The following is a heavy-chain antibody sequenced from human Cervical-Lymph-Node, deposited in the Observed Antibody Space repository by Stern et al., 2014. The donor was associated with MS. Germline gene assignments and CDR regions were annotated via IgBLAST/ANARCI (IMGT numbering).Heavy chain of an antibody. Sequence: VQLVESGAEVEKPGASVKVSCKASGYTFTGYYMHWVRQAPGQGLEWMGWSNPNGGVTKYAQKFQGWVTMTRDTSISTAYMELSSLRADVTAVYYCARGGSNYRYGVDVWGQGTTVTVSS. CDR1: GYTFTGYY. CDR2: SNPNGGVT. CDR3: ARGGSNYRYGVDV. D-gene: IGHD1-1*01. V-gene: IGHV1-2*04. J-gene: IGHJ6*02.